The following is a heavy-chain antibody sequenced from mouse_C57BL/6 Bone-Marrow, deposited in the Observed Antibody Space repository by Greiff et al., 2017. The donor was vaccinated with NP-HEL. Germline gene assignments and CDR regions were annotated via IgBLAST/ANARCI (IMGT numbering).Heavy chain of an antibody. Sequence: VQLQQSGAELVRPGTSVKLSCKASGYTFTSYWMHWVKQRPGQGLEWIGVIDPSDSYTNYNQKFKGKATLTVDTSSSTAYMQLSSLTSEDSAVYYCARGGDYYDYWGQGTTLTVSS. D-gene: IGHD1-1*01. CDR2: IDPSDSYT. J-gene: IGHJ2*01. CDR1: GYTFTSYW. CDR3: ARGGDYYDY. V-gene: IGHV1-59*01.